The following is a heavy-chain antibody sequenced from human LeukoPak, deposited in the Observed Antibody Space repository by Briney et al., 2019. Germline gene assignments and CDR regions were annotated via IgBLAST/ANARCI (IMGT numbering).Heavy chain of an antibody. CDR1: GFTFSSYG. CDR2: ISYDGSNK. V-gene: IGHV3-30*03. Sequence: GGSLRLSCAASGFTFSSYGMHWVRQAPGKGLEWVAVISYDGSNKYYADSVKGRFTISRDNSKNTLYLQMNSLRAEDTAVYYCAILCHLRFLSPFDYWGQGTLVTVSS. CDR3: AILCHLRFLSPFDY. D-gene: IGHD3-16*01. J-gene: IGHJ4*02.